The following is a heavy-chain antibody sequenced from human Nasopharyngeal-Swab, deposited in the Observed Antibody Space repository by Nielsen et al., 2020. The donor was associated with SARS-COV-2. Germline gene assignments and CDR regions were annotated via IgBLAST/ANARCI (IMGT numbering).Heavy chain of an antibody. D-gene: IGHD1-26*01. CDR2: ISYDGNNK. Sequence: GGSLRLSCAASGFTFSSFGMHWVRQAPGKGLEWVAVISYDGNNKYYADSVKGRFTISRDNSKNTLYLQMNSLRAEDTALYYRAKVKSGTSYDAFDIWGQGTMVTVSS. V-gene: IGHV3-30*18. CDR3: AKVKSGTSYDAFDI. CDR1: GFTFSSFG. J-gene: IGHJ3*02.